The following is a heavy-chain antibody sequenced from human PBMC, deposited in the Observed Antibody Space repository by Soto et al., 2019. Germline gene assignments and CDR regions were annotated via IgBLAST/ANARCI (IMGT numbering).Heavy chain of an antibody. V-gene: IGHV3-23*01. CDR3: AKDTVAGTVNWFDP. D-gene: IGHD6-19*01. CDR2: IVSSGVRR. CDR1: GFTFSYFA. J-gene: IGHJ5*02. Sequence: GGSLRLSCAASGFTFSYFAMSWVRQAPGKGLEWVSAIVSSGVRRYYADSVKGRFTVSRDNSINTLYLQMNSLRAEDTAVYYCAKDTVAGTVNWFDPWGQGTLVTVSS.